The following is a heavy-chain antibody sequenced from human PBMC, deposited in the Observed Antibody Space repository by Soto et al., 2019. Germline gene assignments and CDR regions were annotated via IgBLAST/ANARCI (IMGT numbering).Heavy chain of an antibody. CDR3: AHRMVRITMVRGVPDFDY. CDR2: IYWDDDK. D-gene: IGHD3-10*01. CDR1: GFSLSTSGVG. J-gene: IGHJ4*02. Sequence: QITLKESGPTLVKPTQTLTLTCTFSGFSLSTSGVGVGWIRQPPGKALEWLALIYWDDDKGYSPSLKSRLTITKDTSKKQVVLTMTNMDPVDTATYYCAHRMVRITMVRGVPDFDYWGQGTLVTVSS. V-gene: IGHV2-5*02.